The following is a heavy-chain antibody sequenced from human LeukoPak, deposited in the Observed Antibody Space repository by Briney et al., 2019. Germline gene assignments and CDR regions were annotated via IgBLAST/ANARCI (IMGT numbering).Heavy chain of an antibody. V-gene: IGHV3-11*01. D-gene: IGHD3-10*01. CDR2: ITSSGSTI. CDR1: GFTFSDYY. J-gene: IGHJ4*02. Sequence: PGGSLRLSCAASGFTFSDYYMTWIRQAPGKGLDWVSYITSSGSTIHYADSVKGRFTISRDNAKDSLFLQMNSLRADDTAIYYCARVISGTYGLDYWGQGTLVTVSS. CDR3: ARVISGTYGLDY.